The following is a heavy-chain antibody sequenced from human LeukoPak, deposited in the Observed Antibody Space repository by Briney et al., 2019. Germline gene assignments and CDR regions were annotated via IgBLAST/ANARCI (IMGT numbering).Heavy chain of an antibody. D-gene: IGHD6-13*01. CDR2: INHSGST. J-gene: IGHJ4*02. CDR3: ARDSGYSSSWYSEFDY. V-gene: IGHV4-34*01. CDR1: GGSFSGYY. Sequence: SETLSLTCAVYGGSFSGYYWSWIRQPPGKGLEWIGEINHSGSTNYNPSLKSRVTISVDTSKNQFSLKLSSVTAADTAVYYCARDSGYSSSWYSEFDYWGQGTLVTVSS.